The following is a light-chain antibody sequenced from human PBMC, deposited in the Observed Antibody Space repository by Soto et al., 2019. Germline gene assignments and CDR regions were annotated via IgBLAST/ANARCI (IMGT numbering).Light chain of an antibody. Sequence: QLVLTQSPSASASLGASVKLTCTLRSGHSSYAIAWHQQQPEKGPRYLMKLNSDGSHSKGDGIPDRFSGSSSGAERYLTISSLQSEDEADYYCQIWGTGTYVVFGGGTKLTVL. J-gene: IGLJ2*01. CDR2: LNSDGSH. V-gene: IGLV4-69*01. CDR1: SGHSSYA. CDR3: QIWGTGTYVV.